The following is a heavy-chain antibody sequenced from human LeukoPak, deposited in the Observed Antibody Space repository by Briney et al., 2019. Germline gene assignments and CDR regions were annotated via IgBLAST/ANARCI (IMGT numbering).Heavy chain of an antibody. J-gene: IGHJ4*02. CDR1: GGSISSYY. V-gene: IGHV4-59*12. CDR3: ARGAYTVTYDFDY. Sequence: SETLSLTCTVSGGSISSYYWSWIRQPPRKGLEWIGYIYYSGSTNYNPSLKSRVTISVDTSKNQFSLKLSSVTAADTAVYYCARGAYTVTYDFDYWGQGTLVTVSS. D-gene: IGHD4-17*01. CDR2: IYYSGST.